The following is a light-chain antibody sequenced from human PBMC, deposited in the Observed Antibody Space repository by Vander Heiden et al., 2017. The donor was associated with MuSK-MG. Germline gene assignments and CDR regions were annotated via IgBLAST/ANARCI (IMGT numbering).Light chain of an antibody. CDR1: SLRSYY. J-gene: IGLJ3*02. V-gene: IGLV3-19*01. CDR2: GKN. CDR3: NYQDSSNNGV. Sequence: SSELTQDPAVSVALGQTVRITCQGDSLRSYYASWYQQKPGQAPVLVIKGKNNRPSEIPDRFSGSSSGTTASSTITGAQAEDEAYYYGNYQDSSNNGVFGGGTKLTVL.